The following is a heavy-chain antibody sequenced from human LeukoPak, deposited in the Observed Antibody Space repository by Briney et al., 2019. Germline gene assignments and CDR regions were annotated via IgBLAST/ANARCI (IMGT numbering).Heavy chain of an antibody. J-gene: IGHJ4*02. CDR1: GFTFSSYW. Sequence: GGSLRLSCAASGFTFSSYWMSWVRQAPGKGLEWASVIYNDGSTYYADSVKGRFTISRDNSMNTLYLQMNSLRAEDTAVYYCARADSGSYYRSDYWGQGTLVTVSS. CDR2: IYNDGST. CDR3: ARADSGSYYRSDY. D-gene: IGHD1-26*01. V-gene: IGHV3-53*01.